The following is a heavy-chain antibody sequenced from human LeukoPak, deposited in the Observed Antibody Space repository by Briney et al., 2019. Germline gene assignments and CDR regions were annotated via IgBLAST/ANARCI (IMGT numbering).Heavy chain of an antibody. CDR2: ISGSGGST. CDR1: GFTFSSYA. D-gene: IGHD6-19*01. J-gene: IGHJ4*02. Sequence: PGGSLRLSCAASGFTFSSYAMSWVRQATGKGLEWVSAISGSGGSTYYADSVKGRFTISRDNSKNTLYLQMNSLRAEDTAVYYCAKDSTNPGIAVAGMYYFDYWGQGILVAVSS. CDR3: AKDSTNPGIAVAGMYYFDY. V-gene: IGHV3-23*01.